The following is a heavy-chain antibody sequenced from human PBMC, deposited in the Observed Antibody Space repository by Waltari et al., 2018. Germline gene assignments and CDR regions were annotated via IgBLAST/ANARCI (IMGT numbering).Heavy chain of an antibody. CDR3: ATLGEGSRAAGTNWFDP. CDR1: GYTFTDYY. Sequence: EVQLVQSGAEVKKPGATVKISCKVSGYTFTDYYMHWVQQAPGKGLEWMGLVDPEDGETIYAEKFQGRVTITADTSTDTAYMELSSLRSEDTAVYYCATLGEGSRAAGTNWFDPWGQGTLVTVSS. V-gene: IGHV1-69-2*01. CDR2: VDPEDGET. J-gene: IGHJ5*02. D-gene: IGHD6-13*01.